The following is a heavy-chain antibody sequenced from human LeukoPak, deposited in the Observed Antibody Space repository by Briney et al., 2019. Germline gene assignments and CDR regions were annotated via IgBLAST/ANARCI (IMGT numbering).Heavy chain of an antibody. V-gene: IGHV3-23*01. Sequence: GGSLRLSCAASGFTFSSYGMTWVRQAPGKGLEWVSALSNNGGSTYYADSVKGRFTVSRDNSKNTLYLQMNSLRAEDTAVYYCARRHCTNGACYFDYWGQGTLVTVSS. CDR1: GFTFSSYG. J-gene: IGHJ4*02. CDR2: LSNNGGST. D-gene: IGHD2-8*01. CDR3: ARRHCTNGACYFDY.